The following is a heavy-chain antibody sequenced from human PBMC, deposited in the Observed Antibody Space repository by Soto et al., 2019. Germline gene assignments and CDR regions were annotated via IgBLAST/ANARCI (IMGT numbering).Heavy chain of an antibody. CDR1: GFRFNNYA. CDR3: AQGRAVLPAGKYYYGLDV. D-gene: IGHD2-2*01. CDR2: VSASGGTA. V-gene: IGHV3-23*01. J-gene: IGHJ6*02. Sequence: PGGSLRLSCAASGFRFNNYAMSWVRQAPGKGLEWVSAVSASGGTAYYADSVRGRFTISRDRSNNTLYLQMNSLRADDTAVYYFAQGRAVLPAGKYYYGLDVWGQGTTVTVSS.